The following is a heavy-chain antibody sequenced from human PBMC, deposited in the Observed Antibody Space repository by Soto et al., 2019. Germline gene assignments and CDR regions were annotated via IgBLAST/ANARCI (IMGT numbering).Heavy chain of an antibody. D-gene: IGHD3-9*01. CDR1: GYTFSSSA. J-gene: IGHJ2*01. V-gene: IGHV3-48*03. CDR2: ISSSGSTI. Sequence: GGSLRLSCAASGYTFSSSAMNWFRQAPGKGREWVSFISSSGSTIYYADSVKGRFTISRDNAKNSLYLQMNSLRAEDTAVYYCARSDYDTLTGYGLRYFDLWGRGTLVTVSS. CDR3: ARSDYDTLTGYGLRYFDL.